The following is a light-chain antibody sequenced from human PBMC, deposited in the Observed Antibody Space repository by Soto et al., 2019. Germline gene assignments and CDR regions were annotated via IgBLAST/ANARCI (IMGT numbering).Light chain of an antibody. CDR1: SSDVVAYNY. CDR3: TSYAGTYSFFYV. CDR2: EVS. Sequence: QSALTQPPSASGSPGQSVTISCTGTSSDVVAYNYVSWYQQLPGKAPKLIIYEVSKRPSGFPDRFSGSKSGNTASLTVSGLQAEDEAECYCTSYAGTYSFFYVFGTGTKVTGL. V-gene: IGLV2-8*01. J-gene: IGLJ1*01.